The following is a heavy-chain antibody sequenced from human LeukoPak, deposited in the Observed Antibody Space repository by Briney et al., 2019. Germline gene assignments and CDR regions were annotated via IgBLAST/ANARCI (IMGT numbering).Heavy chain of an antibody. CDR3: ARNGGNSDFDY. Sequence: SETLSLTCAVSGGSISSSSSNCWTWVRQPPGKGLEWIGEIYHSGATNYNPSLKSRVTMLLDKSKNQFSLNLNSVTAADTAVYYCARNGGNSDFDYWGQGTLVTASS. D-gene: IGHD4-23*01. CDR1: GGSISSSSSNC. CDR2: IYHSGAT. J-gene: IGHJ4*02. V-gene: IGHV4-4*02.